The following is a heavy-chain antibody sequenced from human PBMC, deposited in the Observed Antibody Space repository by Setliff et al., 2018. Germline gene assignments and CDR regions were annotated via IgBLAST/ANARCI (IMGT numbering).Heavy chain of an antibody. J-gene: IGHJ4*02. CDR1: GYSFSNFW. CDR2: IYPGDSHT. Sequence: PGESLKISCKGSGYSFSNFWIGWVRQMPGKGLEWMGIIYPGDSHTRYSPSFQGQVTMSADKSINTAYLQWSNLKASDTAIYYCARSLVGVTYPVYFDYWGQGALVTVSS. V-gene: IGHV5-51*01. D-gene: IGHD1-26*01. CDR3: ARSLVGVTYPVYFDY.